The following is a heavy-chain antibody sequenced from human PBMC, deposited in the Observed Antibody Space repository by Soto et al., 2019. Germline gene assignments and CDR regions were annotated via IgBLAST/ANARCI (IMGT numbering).Heavy chain of an antibody. CDR3: ARRRFVVVPAAMRAGVDY. CDR1: GGSFSGYY. Sequence: SETLSLTCAVYGGSFSGYYWSWIRQPPGKGLEWIGEINHSGSTNYNPSLKSRVTISVDTSKNQFSLKLSSVTAADTAVYYCARRRFVVVPAAMRAGVDYWGQGTLVTVSS. CDR2: INHSGST. V-gene: IGHV4-34*01. J-gene: IGHJ4*02. D-gene: IGHD2-2*01.